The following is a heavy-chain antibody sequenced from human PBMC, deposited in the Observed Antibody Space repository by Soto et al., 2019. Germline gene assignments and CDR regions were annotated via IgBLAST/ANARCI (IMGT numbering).Heavy chain of an antibody. CDR2: IKSKTDGGTT. J-gene: IGHJ4*02. CDR3: TTDIFRRYDYVWGSYRYTNY. V-gene: IGHV3-15*07. CDR1: GFTFSNAG. D-gene: IGHD3-16*02. Sequence: EVQLVESGGGLVKPGGSLRLSCAASGFTFSNAGMNWVGQAPGKGLEWVGRIKSKTDGGTTDYAAPVKGRFTISRDDSKNTLYLQMNSLKTEDTAVYYCTTDIFRRYDYVWGSYRYTNYWGQGTLVTVSS.